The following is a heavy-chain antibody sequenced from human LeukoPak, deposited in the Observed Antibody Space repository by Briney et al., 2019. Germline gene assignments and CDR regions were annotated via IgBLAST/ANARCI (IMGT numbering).Heavy chain of an antibody. J-gene: IGHJ5*02. CDR1: GFTFSSYG. CDR3: AKEGYCSGGGCYSWFDT. Sequence: PGGSLRLSCAASGFTFSSYGVHWVRQAPGKGLEWVAVIWYDGSNKYYADSVKGRFTISRDNSKNTLYLQMNSLRAEDTAVYYCAKEGYCSGGGCYSWFDTWGQGTLVTVSS. V-gene: IGHV3-33*06. D-gene: IGHD2-15*01. CDR2: IWYDGSNK.